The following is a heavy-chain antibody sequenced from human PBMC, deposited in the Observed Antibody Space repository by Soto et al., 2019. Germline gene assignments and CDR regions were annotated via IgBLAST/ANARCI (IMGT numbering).Heavy chain of an antibody. D-gene: IGHD3-22*01. CDR3: AKGTYYYDSAGNAYFDY. CDR2: LSGSGGST. CDR1: GFTFGTYA. J-gene: IGHJ4*02. V-gene: IGHV3-23*01. Sequence: GGSLRLSCAASGFTFGTYAISWVRQAPGKGLEWVSALSGSGGSTYYADSVKGRFTISRDNSKNTLYLQMNSLRAEDTAVYYFAKGTYYYDSAGNAYFDYWGQGT.